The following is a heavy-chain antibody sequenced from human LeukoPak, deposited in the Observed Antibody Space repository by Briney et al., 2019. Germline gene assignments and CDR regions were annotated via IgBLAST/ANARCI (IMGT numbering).Heavy chain of an antibody. Sequence: GRSLRLSCAASGFTFSNYGMHWVRQAPGKGLEWVAVISYDGSNKYYADSVKGRFTISRDNSKNTLYLQMNSLRAEDTAVYYCARATKAFDYWGQGTLVTVSS. CDR2: ISYDGSNK. V-gene: IGHV3-30*03. J-gene: IGHJ4*02. CDR3: ARATKAFDY. CDR1: GFTFSNYG. D-gene: IGHD5-12*01.